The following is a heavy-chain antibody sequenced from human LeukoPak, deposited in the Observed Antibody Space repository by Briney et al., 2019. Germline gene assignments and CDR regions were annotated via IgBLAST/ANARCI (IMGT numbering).Heavy chain of an antibody. V-gene: IGHV3-7*03. CDR2: IKQDGSEK. J-gene: IGHJ3*02. D-gene: IGHD4-17*01. CDR1: GFTFSTYW. CDR3: AAFDYGDPGAFDI. Sequence: PGGSLRLSCAASGFTFSTYWMNWVRQAPWKGLEWVANIKQDGSEKYYVDSVKGRFTISRDNAKNSLYLQMNSLRAEDTAVYYCAAFDYGDPGAFDIWGQGTMVTVSS.